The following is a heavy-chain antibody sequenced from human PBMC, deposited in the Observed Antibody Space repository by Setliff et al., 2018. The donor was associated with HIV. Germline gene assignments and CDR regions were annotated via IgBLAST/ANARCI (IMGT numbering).Heavy chain of an antibody. Sequence: GGSLRLSCAASGFTFSTYGMHWVRQAPGKGLEWVALISSDRSNKYYADSVKGRFTISRDNSKNTLYLQMNSLRAEDTAVYYCAKDTRASYSYGNLDYWGQGTLVTVSS. D-gene: IGHD5-18*01. CDR3: AKDTRASYSYGNLDY. CDR1: GFTFSTYG. CDR2: ISSDRSNK. V-gene: IGHV3-30*18. J-gene: IGHJ4*02.